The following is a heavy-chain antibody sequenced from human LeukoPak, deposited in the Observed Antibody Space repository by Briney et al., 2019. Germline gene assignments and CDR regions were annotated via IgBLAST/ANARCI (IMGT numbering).Heavy chain of an antibody. J-gene: IGHJ4*02. CDR2: INPNIGAT. D-gene: IGHD4-17*01. CDR1: GYTFTDYY. V-gene: IGHV1-2*02. Sequence: ASVKVSCKTSGYTFTDYYMHWVRQAPGQGLEWMGWINPNIGATNSALKFQGRVTMTRDTSVSTAYMELSRLRSDDTAVYYCARDIIMTTVTTGDYWGQGTLVTVSS. CDR3: ARDIIMTTVTTGDY.